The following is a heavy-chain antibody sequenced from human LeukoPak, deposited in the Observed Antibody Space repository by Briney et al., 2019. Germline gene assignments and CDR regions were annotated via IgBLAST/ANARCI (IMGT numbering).Heavy chain of an antibody. CDR1: GYTLTELS. D-gene: IGHD4-11*01. CDR3: ATDKPGDYSLN. CDR2: FDPEDGET. J-gene: IGHJ4*02. V-gene: IGHV1-24*01. Sequence: VASVKVSCKVSGYTLTELSMYWVRQAPGKGIEWMGGFDPEDGETIYGQKFQGRVTMTEDTSTDTAYMELSSLRSEDTAVYYCATDKPGDYSLNWGQGTLVTVSS.